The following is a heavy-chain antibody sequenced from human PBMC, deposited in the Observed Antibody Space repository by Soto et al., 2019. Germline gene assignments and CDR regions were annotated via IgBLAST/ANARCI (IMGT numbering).Heavy chain of an antibody. J-gene: IGHJ1*01. CDR3: ARNVPVTPLGY. D-gene: IGHD4-17*01. CDR1: GVTVSNNF. Sequence: EVPLVESGGDLVQPGGSLRLSCAASGVTVSNNFMSWVRQAPGKGLEWVSIIYSGGGTQYADSVKGRFTISRDNYKNTVCLQMNRLRVEDTAVYYCARNVPVTPLGYWGQGTLVTVSS. CDR2: IYSGGGT. V-gene: IGHV3-66*01.